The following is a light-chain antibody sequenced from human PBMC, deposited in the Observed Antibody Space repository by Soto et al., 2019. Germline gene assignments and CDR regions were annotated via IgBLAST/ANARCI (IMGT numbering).Light chain of an antibody. Sequence: IVFTQSPATLSLSPGESAPLSCRASPSVSRSLAWSPQNHGQAPRLLISDASHRATGIPARFSGSGAGTAFTLNISSLAPEYFAVYYCQQRSNWPPLTFGGGTKV. J-gene: IGKJ4*01. CDR1: PSVSRS. CDR2: DAS. V-gene: IGKV3-11*01. CDR3: QQRSNWPPLT.